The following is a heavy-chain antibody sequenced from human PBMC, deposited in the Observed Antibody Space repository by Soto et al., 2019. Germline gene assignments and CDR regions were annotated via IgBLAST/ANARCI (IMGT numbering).Heavy chain of an antibody. CDR1: GYIFNNYW. J-gene: IGHJ4*02. CDR2: IDPRYSTT. D-gene: IGHD2-21*01. CDR3: ARQSRMWPYALDL. Sequence: EVQLVQSGAALKGPGESLTISCTGSGYIFNNYWINWVRQTPGKGLVWMGHIDPRYSTTKYSPSFHGHVSMSLAQSSRSVSLHWSRLEASDTGIHYCARQSRMWPYALDLWGQGTLVSVSS. V-gene: IGHV5-10-1*03.